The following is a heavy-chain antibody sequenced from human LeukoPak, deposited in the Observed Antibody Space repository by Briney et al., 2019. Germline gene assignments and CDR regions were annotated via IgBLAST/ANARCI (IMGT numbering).Heavy chain of an antibody. CDR2: IYPGGSDT. CDR3: ARKRSGYRDAFDI. D-gene: IGHD3-3*01. J-gene: IGHJ3*02. V-gene: IGHV5-51*01. Sequence: GESLKISCKGSGYSFTSYWIGWVRQMPGKGLEWMGIIYPGGSDTRYSPSFQGQVTISADKSISTAYLQWSSLKASDTAMYYCARKRSGYRDAFDIWGQGTMVTVSS. CDR1: GYSFTSYW.